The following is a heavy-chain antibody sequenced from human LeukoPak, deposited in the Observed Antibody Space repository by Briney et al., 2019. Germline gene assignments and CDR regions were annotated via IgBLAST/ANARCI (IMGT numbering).Heavy chain of an antibody. CDR1: GFPFNAYW. J-gene: IGHJ4*02. Sequence: GGSLRLSCAASGFPFNAYWMTWVRQAPGKGLEWVADIRLDGDMKYYVDSVKVRFTISRANAMNSLYLQMTSLRAEDTAIYYCARSLPYGTTWYGRSALWGQGTLVTVSS. CDR3: ARSLPYGTTWYGRSAL. D-gene: IGHD6-13*01. V-gene: IGHV3-7*03. CDR2: IRLDGDMK.